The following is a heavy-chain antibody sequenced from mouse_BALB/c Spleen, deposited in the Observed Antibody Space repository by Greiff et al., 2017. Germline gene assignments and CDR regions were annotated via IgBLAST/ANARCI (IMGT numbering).Heavy chain of an antibody. Sequence: VQLQESGAELVRPGASVTLSCKASGYTFTDYEMHWVKQTPVHGLEWIGAIDPETGGTAYNQKFKGKATLTADKSSSTAYMELRSLTSEDSAVYYCTRNYGSSYFDYWGQGTTLTVSS. D-gene: IGHD1-1*01. CDR2: IDPETGGT. CDR1: GYTFTDYE. J-gene: IGHJ2*01. CDR3: TRNYGSSYFDY. V-gene: IGHV1-15*01.